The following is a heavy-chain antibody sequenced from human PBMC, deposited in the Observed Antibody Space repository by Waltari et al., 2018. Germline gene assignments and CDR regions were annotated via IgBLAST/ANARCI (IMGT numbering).Heavy chain of an antibody. Sequence: QVQLQESGPGLVKPSETLSLTCTVPGGSISSHYWSWIRQPPGKGLEWIGYIYYSGSTNYNPSLKSRVTISVDTSKNQFSLKLSSVTAADTAVYYCARDSEYSGYNDYWGQGTLVTVSS. CDR3: ARDSEYSGYNDY. CDR1: GGSISSHY. CDR2: IYYSGST. V-gene: IGHV4-59*11. D-gene: IGHD5-12*01. J-gene: IGHJ4*02.